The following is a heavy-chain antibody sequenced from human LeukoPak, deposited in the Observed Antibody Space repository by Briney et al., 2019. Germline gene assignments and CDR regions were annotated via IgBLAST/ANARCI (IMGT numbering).Heavy chain of an antibody. CDR2: INHSGST. D-gene: IGHD3-22*01. V-gene: IGHV4-34*01. CDR1: GGSFSGYY. J-gene: IGHJ4*02. Sequence: SETLSLTCAVYGGSFSGYYWSWIRQPPGKGLGWIGEINHSGSTNYNPSLKSRVTISVDASKSQFSLKLNSMTAADTAVYYCARGAQTYYDKAPVDYWGQGTLVTVSS. CDR3: ARGAQTYYDKAPVDY.